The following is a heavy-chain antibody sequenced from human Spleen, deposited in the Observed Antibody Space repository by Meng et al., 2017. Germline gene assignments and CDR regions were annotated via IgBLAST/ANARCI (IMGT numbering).Heavy chain of an antibody. CDR3: ARDWYRDNYYYGMDV. J-gene: IGHJ6*02. V-gene: IGHV3-52*01. CDR1: GFTFSTSW. CDR2: IKCDGSEK. D-gene: IGHD3-10*01. Sequence: GESLKISCAASGFTFSTSWMHWVCQAPEKGLEWVADIKCDGSEKYYGDSVKGRLTISRDNGKNSLYLQMNSLRAGDTGLYYCARDWYRDNYYYGMDVWGQGTTVTVSS.